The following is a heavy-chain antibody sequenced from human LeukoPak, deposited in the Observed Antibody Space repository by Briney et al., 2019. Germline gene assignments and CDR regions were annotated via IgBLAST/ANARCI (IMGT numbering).Heavy chain of an antibody. V-gene: IGHV3-7*01. J-gene: IGHJ3*02. D-gene: IGHD2-15*01. CDR2: IKPDGSDK. CDR1: GFTFSGYW. Sequence: GGSLRLSCAASGFTFSGYWMSWVRQAPGKGLEWVANIKPDGSDKAYVDSVKGRFTISRDNTKNSLYLQMNSLRAEDTAVYYCARMVAAFDIWGQGTKVTVSS. CDR3: ARMVAAFDI.